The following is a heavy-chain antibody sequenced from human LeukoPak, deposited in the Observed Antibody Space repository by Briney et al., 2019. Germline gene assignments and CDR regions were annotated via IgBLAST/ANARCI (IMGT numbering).Heavy chain of an antibody. J-gene: IGHJ4*02. D-gene: IGHD4-17*01. CDR2: ISAYNGNT. V-gene: IGHV1-18*01. CDR3: ARDFLDYGDYESLDY. Sequence: ASVKVSCKASGYTFTTYGFRWVRQAPGHGFEWMGWISAYNGNTNYAQRLQGRVTMTTDTSTSTVYMELRSLRSDDTAVYYCARDFLDYGDYESLDYWGQGTLVTVSS. CDR1: GYTFTTYG.